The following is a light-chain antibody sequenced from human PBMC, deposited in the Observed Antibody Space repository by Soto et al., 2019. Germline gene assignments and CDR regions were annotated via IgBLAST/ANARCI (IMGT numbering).Light chain of an antibody. CDR1: SGSVSTSYY. J-gene: IGLJ3*02. CDR2: STN. CDR3: VLYMGSGIWV. V-gene: IGLV8-61*01. Sequence: QTVVTQEPSFSVSPGRTVTLTCGLSSGSVSTSYYPSWYQQTPGQAPRTLIYSTNTRSSGVPDRFSGSILGNKAALTITGAXXXXXSDYYCVLYMGSGIWVFGGGTKLT.